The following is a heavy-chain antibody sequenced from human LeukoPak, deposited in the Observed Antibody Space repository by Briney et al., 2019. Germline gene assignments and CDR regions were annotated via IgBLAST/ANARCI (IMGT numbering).Heavy chain of an antibody. D-gene: IGHD5-12*01. J-gene: IGHJ4*02. CDR1: GFTFSSYE. CDR2: ISSSGSTI. Sequence: SGGSLRLSCAASGFTFSSYEMNWVRQAPGKGLEWVSYISSSGSTIYYADSVKGRFTISRDNAKNSLYLQMNSLRAEDTAVYYCARGSDIVATIQLPNYFDYWGQGTLVTVSS. CDR3: ARGSDIVATIQLPNYFDY. V-gene: IGHV3-48*03.